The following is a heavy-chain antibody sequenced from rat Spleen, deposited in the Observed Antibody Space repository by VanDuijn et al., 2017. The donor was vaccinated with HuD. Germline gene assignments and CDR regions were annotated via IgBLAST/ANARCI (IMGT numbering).Heavy chain of an antibody. CDR3: TTDRAGSSPFVY. V-gene: IGHV5-29*01. Sequence: EVQLVESGGGLVLPGRSLKLSCAASGFTFSNYGMAWVRQAPTKGLEWVATINYDGSRTYYRDSVKGRFTISIDNAKSTLYLQMDSLRSEDTATYYCTTDRAGSSPFVYWGQGVMVTVSS. J-gene: IGHJ2*01. D-gene: IGHD3-8*01. CDR1: GFTFSNYG. CDR2: INYDGSRT.